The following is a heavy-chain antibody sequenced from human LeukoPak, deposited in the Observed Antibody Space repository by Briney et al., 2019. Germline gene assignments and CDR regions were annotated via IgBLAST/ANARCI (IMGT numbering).Heavy chain of an antibody. CDR3: ARHLIHGFDSNGYSYGP. CDR1: GYSFTSYW. V-gene: IGHV5-51*01. D-gene: IGHD5-18*01. J-gene: IGHJ5*02. Sequence: GESLKISCKGSGYSFTSYWIGWVRQMPGKGLEWMGIIYPGDSDTRYSPSFQGQVTISADKSISTAYLQWSSLKASDTAMYYCARHLIHGFDSNGYSYGPWGQGTLVTVSS. CDR2: IYPGDSDT.